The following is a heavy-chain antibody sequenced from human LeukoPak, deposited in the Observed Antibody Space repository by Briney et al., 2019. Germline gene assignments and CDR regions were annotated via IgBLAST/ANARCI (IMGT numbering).Heavy chain of an antibody. J-gene: IGHJ4*02. CDR1: GGSISSYY. D-gene: IGHD4-17*01. CDR2: IYYSGST. CDR3: ARSVTTLTTADY. V-gene: IGHV4-59*01. Sequence: PSETLSLTCAVSGGSISSYYWSWIRQPPGKGLEWIGYIYYSGSTNYNPSLKSRVTISVDTSKNQFSLKLSSVTAADTAVYYCARSVTTLTTADYWGQGTLVTVSS.